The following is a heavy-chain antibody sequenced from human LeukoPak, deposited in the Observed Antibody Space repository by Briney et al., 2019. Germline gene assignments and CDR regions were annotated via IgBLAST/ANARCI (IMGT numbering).Heavy chain of an antibody. Sequence: GASVKVSCKASGGAFSSYAIRWVREAPGQGLEWMGGIIPIFGTANYAQKFQGRVTITADESTSTAYMELSSLRSEDTAVYYCARAIAAADHYFDYWGQGTLVTVSS. CDR3: ARAIAAADHYFDY. D-gene: IGHD6-13*01. V-gene: IGHV1-69*13. J-gene: IGHJ4*02. CDR2: IIPIFGTA. CDR1: GGAFSSYA.